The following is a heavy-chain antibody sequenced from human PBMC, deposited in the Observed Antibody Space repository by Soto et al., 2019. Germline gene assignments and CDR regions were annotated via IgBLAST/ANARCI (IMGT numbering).Heavy chain of an antibody. D-gene: IGHD6-19*01. CDR3: ARVGTSSELDY. CDR1: GGSFKNYA. CDR2: ISASNGNT. V-gene: IGHV1-18*01. Sequence: ASVKVSCKASGGSFKNYAITWVRQAPGQGLEWVGWISASNGNTNYAQKLQGRVTMTTDTSTSTAYMELRSLRSDDTAVYYCARVGTSSELDYWGQGTLVTVSS. J-gene: IGHJ4*02.